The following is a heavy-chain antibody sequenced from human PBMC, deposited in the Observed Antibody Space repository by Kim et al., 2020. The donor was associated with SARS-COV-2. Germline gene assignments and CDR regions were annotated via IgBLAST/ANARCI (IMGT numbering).Heavy chain of an antibody. CDR3: AKLYGILTGYLDY. D-gene: IGHD3-9*01. J-gene: IGHJ4*02. CDR2: ISYDGSNK. Sequence: GGSLRLSCAASGFTFSSYGMHWVRQAPGKGLEWVAVISYDGSNKYYADSVKGRFTISRDNSKNTLYLQMNSLRAEDTAVYYCAKLYGILTGYLDYWGQGTLVTVSS. V-gene: IGHV3-30*18. CDR1: GFTFSSYG.